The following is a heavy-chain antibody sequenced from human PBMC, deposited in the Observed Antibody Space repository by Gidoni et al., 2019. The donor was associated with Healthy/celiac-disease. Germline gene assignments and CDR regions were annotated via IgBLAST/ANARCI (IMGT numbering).Heavy chain of an antibody. Sequence: QVQLQQWGAGLLKPSETLSLTCAVYGGSFSGYYWSWIRQPPGKGLEWIGEINHSGSTNYNPSLKSRVTISVDTSKNQFSLKLSSVTAADTAVYYCARGRILPRVRNPPLTTSWYMDVWGKGTTVTVSS. CDR2: INHSGST. V-gene: IGHV4-34*01. CDR3: ARGRILPRVRNPPLTTSWYMDV. J-gene: IGHJ6*03. CDR1: GGSFSGYY. D-gene: IGHD3-22*01.